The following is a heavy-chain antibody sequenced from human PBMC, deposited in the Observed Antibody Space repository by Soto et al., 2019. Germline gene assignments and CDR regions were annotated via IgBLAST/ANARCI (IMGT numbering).Heavy chain of an antibody. D-gene: IGHD1-7*01. J-gene: IGHJ4*02. Sequence: EVQLAESGGGMVKPGGALRLSCVASGFPFSSYAMHWVRQAPGKGLEYVSSIRSNGGTTYYGNSVKGRFTISRDNSKNTLYLQMGSLRAEDMAVYYCVRRVSGNYDYWGQGTLVTVSS. CDR2: IRSNGGTT. CDR3: VRRVSGNYDY. V-gene: IGHV3-64*01. CDR1: GFPFSSYA.